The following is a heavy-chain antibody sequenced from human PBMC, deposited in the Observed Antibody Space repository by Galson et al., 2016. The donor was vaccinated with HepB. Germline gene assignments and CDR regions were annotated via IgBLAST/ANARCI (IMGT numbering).Heavy chain of an antibody. J-gene: IGHJ4*02. Sequence: SLRLSCAASGFTFSSYGMHWFRQAPGKGLEWVAFISYDGSNKKYADSVKGRFTPSKDNSKKTLYLQMNSLRAEDTAVYYCAKDGRVYCSSASCHGHFHYWGRGTLVTVSS. CDR2: ISYDGSNK. CDR3: AKDGRVYCSSASCHGHFHY. V-gene: IGHV3-30*18. D-gene: IGHD2-2*01. CDR1: GFTFSSYG.